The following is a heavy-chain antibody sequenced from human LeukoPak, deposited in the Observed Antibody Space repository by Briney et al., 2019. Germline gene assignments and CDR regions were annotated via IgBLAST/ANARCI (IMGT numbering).Heavy chain of an antibody. CDR2: IYYSGST. CDR3: ARDSRSRKSYGLDS. D-gene: IGHD5-18*01. Sequence: SETLSLTCAVYGGSFSGYYWTWIRQPPGKGLEWIGYIYYSGSTNFNPSLKSRLTMSVDTSKNQFSMKLTSVTAADTAMYFCARDSRSRKSYGLDSWGLGTLVTVSS. CDR1: GGSFSGYY. J-gene: IGHJ4*02. V-gene: IGHV4-59*01.